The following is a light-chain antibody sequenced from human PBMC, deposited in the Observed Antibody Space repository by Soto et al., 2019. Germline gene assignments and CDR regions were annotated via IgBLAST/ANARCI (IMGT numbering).Light chain of an antibody. V-gene: IGKV3-15*01. CDR3: QQYNNWPPYT. CDR1: QSVSSN. J-gene: IGKJ2*01. CDR2: GAS. Sequence: EIVMTQSPATLSVSPGERATLSCRAGQSVSSNLAWYQQKPGQAPRLLIYGASTRATGIPARFSGSGSGTEFNLTISSLQSEDFAVYYCQQYNNWPPYTFGQGTKLEIQ.